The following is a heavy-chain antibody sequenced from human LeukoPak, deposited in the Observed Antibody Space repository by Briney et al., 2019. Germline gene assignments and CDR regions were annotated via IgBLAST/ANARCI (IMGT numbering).Heavy chain of an antibody. CDR2: INQDGTEK. V-gene: IGHV3-7*01. J-gene: IGHJ6*04. D-gene: IGHD3-10*02. Sequence: AGGSLRLSCAASGFSFTTYWMSWVRQAPGKGLEWVANINQDGTEKYYVDSVKGRFTISRDNGKNSLYLQMNSLRAEDTAVYYCAELGITMIGGVWGKGTTVTISS. CDR3: AELGITMIGGV. CDR1: GFSFTTYW.